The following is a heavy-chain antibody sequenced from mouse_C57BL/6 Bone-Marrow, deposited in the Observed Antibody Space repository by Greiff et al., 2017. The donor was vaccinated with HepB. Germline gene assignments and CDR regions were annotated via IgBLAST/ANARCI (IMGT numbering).Heavy chain of an antibody. D-gene: IGHD1-1*01. Sequence: EVKVEESGGGLVQPGGSMKLSCVASGFTFSNYWMNWVRQSPEKGLEWVAQIRLKSDNYATHYAESVKGRFTISRDDSKSSVYLQMNNLRAEDTGIYYCTGGSSRYYAMDYWGQGTSVTVSS. CDR2: IRLKSDNYAT. J-gene: IGHJ4*01. CDR3: TGGSSRYYAMDY. CDR1: GFTFSNYW. V-gene: IGHV6-3*01.